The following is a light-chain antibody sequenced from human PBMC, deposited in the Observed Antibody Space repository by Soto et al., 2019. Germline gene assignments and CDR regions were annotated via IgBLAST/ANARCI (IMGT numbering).Light chain of an antibody. V-gene: IGLV2-11*01. CDR1: SSDVGGYDY. J-gene: IGLJ1*01. CDR2: DVS. Sequence: QSALTQPRSVSWSPGQAVTISCTGTSSDVGGYDYVSWYQQHPGKAPKLMIYDVSKRPSGVPDRFSGSKSGNTASLTISGLQADDEADYYCCSYAGSFIYVFATGTKVTVL. CDR3: CSYAGSFIYV.